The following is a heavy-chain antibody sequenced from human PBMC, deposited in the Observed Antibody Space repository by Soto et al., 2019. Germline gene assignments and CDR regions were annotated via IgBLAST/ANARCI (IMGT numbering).Heavy chain of an antibody. Sequence: TSETLFFTCSVSGDSISGDESDWGWIRQPRGKGLEWIGNVYSGGSPNYTPSLKSRITISLDISNNQFSLSLGSVTAADTAVYYCARQRGTTLETDHWGPGSLVTVSS. CDR2: VYSGGSP. J-gene: IGHJ4*02. CDR1: GDSISGDESD. V-gene: IGHV4-39*01. D-gene: IGHD4-17*01. CDR3: ARQRGTTLETDH.